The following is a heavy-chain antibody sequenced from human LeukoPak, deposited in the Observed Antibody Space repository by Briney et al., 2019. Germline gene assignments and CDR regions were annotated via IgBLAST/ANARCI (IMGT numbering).Heavy chain of an antibody. D-gene: IGHD4-23*01. V-gene: IGHV4-31*03. CDR2: IYYSGST. J-gene: IGHJ4*02. Sequence: PSETLSLTCNVSGGSISSGHYWSWIRQHPGKGLEWIGFIYYSGSTYYNPSLKSRVVISVDTSKNQFSLKVNSVTAADTAVYYCARDSTGGNGHDSWGQGTLVTVSS. CDR1: GGSISSGHY. CDR3: ARDSTGGNGHDS.